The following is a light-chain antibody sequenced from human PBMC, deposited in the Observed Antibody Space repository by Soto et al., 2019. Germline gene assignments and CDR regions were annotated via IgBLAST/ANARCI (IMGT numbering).Light chain of an antibody. CDR3: QQYDSSPIT. J-gene: IGKJ5*01. V-gene: IGKV3-20*01. Sequence: EIVLTQSPGTLSLSPGERATLSCRASQSVTSSYLAWYQQKPGQAPRLLIYDASSRATGIPDRFSGSGSGTDFTLTITGLEPEDFAVYYCQQYDSSPITFGQGTRLEIK. CDR2: DAS. CDR1: QSVTSSY.